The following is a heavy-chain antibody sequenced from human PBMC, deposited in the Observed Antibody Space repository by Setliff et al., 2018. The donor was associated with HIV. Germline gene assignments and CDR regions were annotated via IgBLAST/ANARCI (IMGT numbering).Heavy chain of an antibody. V-gene: IGHV3-74*01. Sequence: GGSLRLSCAASGFTFSSYWMHWVRQAPGKGLVWVSCINNDGSSTNYADSVKGRLTVSRDNAKNTLYLQMDSLRSEDTAVYYCALAGRAVYYWGQGTLVTVSS. CDR1: GFTFSSYW. D-gene: IGHD6-19*01. J-gene: IGHJ4*02. CDR3: ALAGRAVYY. CDR2: INNDGSST.